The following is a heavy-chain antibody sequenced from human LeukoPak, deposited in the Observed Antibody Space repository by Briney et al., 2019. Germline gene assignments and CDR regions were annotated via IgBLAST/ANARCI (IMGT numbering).Heavy chain of an antibody. CDR1: GFTFSNAW. CDR2: IKRKTDGGTT. Sequence: PAGSLSLSCAASGFTFSNAWMTWVRQTPGKGLEWVGLIKRKTDGGTTDYAAPAKGRFNISRDDSKNTVYLQMNSLKTEDTAVYYCTTAVVVTGFDYWGQGTGDSVSS. V-gene: IGHV3-15*01. D-gene: IGHD2-21*02. CDR3: TTAVVVTGFDY. J-gene: IGHJ4*02.